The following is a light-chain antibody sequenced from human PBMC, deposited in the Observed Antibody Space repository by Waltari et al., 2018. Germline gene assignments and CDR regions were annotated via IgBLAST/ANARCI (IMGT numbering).Light chain of an antibody. J-gene: IGKJ1*01. CDR3: QQSYSSPWT. V-gene: IGKV1-39*01. CDR1: QSISDY. CDR2: TAS. Sequence: IQMTQSPPALSASVGDSVAITCLASQSISDYLHWYQQKPGKAPRVLIYTASSLQRGVPTRFSGSGSGTEFTLTISTLQPEDAATYYCQQSYSSPWTFGQGTKVEIK.